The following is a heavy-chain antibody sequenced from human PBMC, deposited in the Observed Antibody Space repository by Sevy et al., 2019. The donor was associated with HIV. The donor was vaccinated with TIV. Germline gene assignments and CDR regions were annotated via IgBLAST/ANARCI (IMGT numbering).Heavy chain of an antibody. D-gene: IGHD1-26*01. CDR3: AKDSSYSGSYYYGMDV. J-gene: IGHJ6*02. CDR1: GFTFDDYA. Sequence: GGSLRLSCAASGFTFDDYAMHWVRQAPGKGLEWVSGISWNSGSIGYADSVKDRFTISRDNAKNSLYLRMNSLRAEDTALYYCAKDSSYSGSYYYGMDVWGQGTTVTVSS. CDR2: ISWNSGSI. V-gene: IGHV3-9*01.